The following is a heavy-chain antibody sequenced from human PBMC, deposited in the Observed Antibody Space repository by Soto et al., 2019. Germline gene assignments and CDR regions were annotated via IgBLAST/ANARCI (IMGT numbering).Heavy chain of an antibody. V-gene: IGHV1-69*13. Sequence: SVKVSCKASGGTFSSYAISWVRQAPGQGLEWMGGIIPIFGTANYAQKFQGRVTITADESTSTAYMELSSLRSEDTAVYYCARETLYHYCSSTSCYTGYFDYWGQGTLVTV. CDR2: IIPIFGTA. CDR3: ARETLYHYCSSTSCYTGYFDY. D-gene: IGHD2-2*02. J-gene: IGHJ4*02. CDR1: GGTFSSYA.